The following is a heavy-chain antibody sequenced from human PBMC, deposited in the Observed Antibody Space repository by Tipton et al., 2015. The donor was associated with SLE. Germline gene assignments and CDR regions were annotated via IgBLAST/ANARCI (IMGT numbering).Heavy chain of an antibody. CDR3: ARGALASGSWFDP. CDR2: IYYSGST. V-gene: IGHV4-39*07. Sequence: TLSLTCTVSGGSISSSSYYWGWIRQPPGKGLEWIGSIYYSGSTYYNPSLKSRVTISVDTSKNQFSLKLSSVTAADTAVYYCARGALASGSWFDPWGQGTLVTVSS. J-gene: IGHJ5*02. CDR1: GGSISSSSYY. D-gene: IGHD1-26*01.